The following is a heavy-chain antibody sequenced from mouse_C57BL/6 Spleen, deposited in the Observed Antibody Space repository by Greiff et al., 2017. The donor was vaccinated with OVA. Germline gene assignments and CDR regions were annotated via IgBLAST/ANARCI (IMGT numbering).Heavy chain of an antibody. J-gene: IGHJ1*03. CDR2: IYPGDGDT. CDR3: ARGGPYYGSSRYFDV. CDR1: GYAFSSSW. Sequence: QVQLQQSGPELVKPGASVKISCKASGYAFSSSWMNWVKQRPGKGLEWIGRIYPGDGDTNYNGKFKGKATLTADKSSSTAYMQLSSLTSEDSAVYFCARGGPYYGSSRYFDVWGTGTTVTVSS. D-gene: IGHD1-1*01. V-gene: IGHV1-82*01.